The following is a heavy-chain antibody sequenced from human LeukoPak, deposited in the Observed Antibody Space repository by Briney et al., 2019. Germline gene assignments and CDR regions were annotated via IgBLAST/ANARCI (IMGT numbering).Heavy chain of an antibody. CDR2: ISKDGSYK. Sequence: GRSLRLSCAASGFTFGNHDMHWVRQAPGKGLEWVALISKDGSYKYYADSVKGRFTISRDNSNHTLFLHMNSLTTEDTAVFYCANSPRWKWDIDYWGQGTVVTVSS. J-gene: IGHJ4*02. CDR1: GFTFGNHD. V-gene: IGHV3-30*18. D-gene: IGHD1-26*01. CDR3: ANSPRWKWDIDY.